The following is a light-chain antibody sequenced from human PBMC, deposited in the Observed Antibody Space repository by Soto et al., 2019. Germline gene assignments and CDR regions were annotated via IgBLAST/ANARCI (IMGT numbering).Light chain of an antibody. CDR1: QTVSSSY. Sequence: EIVLTQSPGTLSLSPGERATLSCRASQTVSSSYLAWYQQKPGEAPRRLIYGASTRATGIPGRFSGSAAGTEFTITISSLELEDFAVYYCQQYAPSPMYTFGQGTKLEIK. V-gene: IGKV3-20*01. CDR3: QQYAPSPMYT. J-gene: IGKJ2*01. CDR2: GAS.